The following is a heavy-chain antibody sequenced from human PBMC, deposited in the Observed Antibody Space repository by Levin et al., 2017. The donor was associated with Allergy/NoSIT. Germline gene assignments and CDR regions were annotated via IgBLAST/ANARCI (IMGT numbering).Heavy chain of an antibody. J-gene: IGHJ5*02. V-gene: IGHV4-34*01. Sequence: SQTLSLTCAVYGGSFSGYYWSWIRQPPGKGLEWIGEINHSGSTNYNPSLKSRVTISVDTSKNQFSLKLSSVTAADTAVYYCARVVLWFGEFPNWFDPWGQGTLVTVSS. CDR3: ARVVLWFGEFPNWFDP. CDR1: GGSFSGYY. D-gene: IGHD3-10*01. CDR2: INHSGST.